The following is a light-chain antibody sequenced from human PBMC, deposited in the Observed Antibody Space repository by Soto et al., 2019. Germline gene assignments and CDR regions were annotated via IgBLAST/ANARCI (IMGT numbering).Light chain of an antibody. CDR3: QKYNSYPYT. J-gene: IGKJ2*01. V-gene: IGKV1-5*01. CDR1: QSISSW. CDR2: DAS. Sequence: DIQMTQSPSTLSASVGDRVTITCRASQSISSWLAWYQQKPGKAPKLLIYDASSLESGVPSRFSGTGSGTEFTLTISSPQPDDFATYYCQKYNSYPYTFGQGTTLEI.